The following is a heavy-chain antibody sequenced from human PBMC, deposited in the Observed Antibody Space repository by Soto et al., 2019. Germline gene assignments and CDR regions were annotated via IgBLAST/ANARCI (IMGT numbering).Heavy chain of an antibody. CDR2: ISSRSTFI. D-gene: IGHD3-22*01. V-gene: IGHV3-21*06. CDR1: GFTLTNEN. CDR3: ARDPPLSMIVVVGVDDF. J-gene: IGHJ4*02. Sequence: GALRLSCTVLGFTLTNENMNWVRQAPGKGLEWVSSISSRSTFINYADSVKGRFTISRDNDKGLVYLQMNSLRAEDTAVYYCARDPPLSMIVVVGVDDFWGQGTLVTVSS.